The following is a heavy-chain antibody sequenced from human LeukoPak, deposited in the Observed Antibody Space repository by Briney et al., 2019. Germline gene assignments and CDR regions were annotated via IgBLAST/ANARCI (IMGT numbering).Heavy chain of an antibody. CDR2: ISYDGSNK. D-gene: IGHD1-26*01. CDR1: GLTFSSYA. CDR3: ARDRVGATDYFDY. Sequence: RSLRLSCAASGLTFSSYAMHWVRQAPGKGLEWVAVISYDGSNKYYADSVKGRFTISRDNSRNTLYLQMNSLRAEDTAVYYCARDRVGATDYFDYWGQGTLVTVSS. J-gene: IGHJ4*02. V-gene: IGHV3-30-3*01.